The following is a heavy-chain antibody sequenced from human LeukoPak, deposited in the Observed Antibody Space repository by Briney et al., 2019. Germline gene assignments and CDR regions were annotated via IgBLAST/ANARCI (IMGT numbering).Heavy chain of an antibody. CDR1: GGSISSYY. V-gene: IGHV4-59*01. CDR3: ARSALLWFGELLPGDY. J-gene: IGHJ4*02. D-gene: IGHD3-10*01. CDR2: IYYSGST. Sequence: PSETLSLTCTVSGGSISSYYWSWIRQPPGKGLEWIGYIYYSGSTNYNPSLKSRVTISVDTSKNQFSLKLSSVTAADTAVYYCARSALLWFGELLPGDYWGQGTLDTVSS.